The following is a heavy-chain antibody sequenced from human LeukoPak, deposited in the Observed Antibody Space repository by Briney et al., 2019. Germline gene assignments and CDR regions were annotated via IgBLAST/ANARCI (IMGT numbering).Heavy chain of an antibody. Sequence: SGGSLRLSCAASGFTFSSYAMHWVRQAPGKGLEYVSAISSNGGSTYHANSVKGRFTISRDNSKNTLYLQMGSLRAEDMAVYYCARSGYSFLKEYYFDYWGQGTLVTVSS. V-gene: IGHV3-64*01. D-gene: IGHD5-18*01. J-gene: IGHJ4*02. CDR1: GFTFSSYA. CDR3: ARSGYSFLKEYYFDY. CDR2: ISSNGGST.